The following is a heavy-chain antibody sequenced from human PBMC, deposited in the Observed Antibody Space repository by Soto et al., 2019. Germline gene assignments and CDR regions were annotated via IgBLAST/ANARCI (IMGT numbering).Heavy chain of an antibody. Sequence: SETLSLTCTVSGGSISSYYWSWIRQPPGKGLEWIGYIYYSGSTNYNPSLKSRVTISVDTSKNQFSLKLSSVTAADTAVYYCARLRVEWPYYYYYYMDVWGKGTTVTVSS. J-gene: IGHJ6*03. D-gene: IGHD3-3*01. CDR2: IYYSGST. V-gene: IGHV4-59*08. CDR1: GGSISSYY. CDR3: ARLRVEWPYYYYYYMDV.